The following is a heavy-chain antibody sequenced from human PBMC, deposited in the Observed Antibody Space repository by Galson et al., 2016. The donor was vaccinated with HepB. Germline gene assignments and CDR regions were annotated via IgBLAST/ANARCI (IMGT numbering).Heavy chain of an antibody. J-gene: IGHJ4*02. CDR1: GFTFSSYA. CDR2: LTGSGGGT. Sequence: SLRLSCAASGFTFSSYAMNWVRQAPGKGLEWFATLTGSGGGTYYADSVQGRFTISRDNSKNTLYLEMISLRAGDTAVYYCAKVPHHSTGWPREIDYWGQGTLVIVSS. D-gene: IGHD6-25*01. V-gene: IGHV3-23*01. CDR3: AKVPHHSTGWPREIDY.